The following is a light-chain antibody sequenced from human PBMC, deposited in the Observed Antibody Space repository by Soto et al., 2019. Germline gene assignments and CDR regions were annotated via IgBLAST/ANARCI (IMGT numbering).Light chain of an antibody. J-gene: IGKJ3*01. CDR2: GAS. CDR3: QQYGNSPFT. V-gene: IGKV3-20*01. CDR1: QSVNNNY. Sequence: EIVLTQSPGTLSLSPGEGATLSCRASQSVNNNYLAWYQQRPGQAPRLLIYGASSRPNGVPDRFFGSGSGTDFTLTISRLEPEDFAVFFCQQYGNSPFTFGPGTTVDI.